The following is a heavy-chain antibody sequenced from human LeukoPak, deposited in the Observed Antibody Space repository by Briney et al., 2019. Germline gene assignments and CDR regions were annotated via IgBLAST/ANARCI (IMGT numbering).Heavy chain of an antibody. V-gene: IGHV3-7*01. CDR1: GFTFSSYW. CDR2: IKQDGSEK. CDR3: ARFEGVLMVYANPFDY. J-gene: IGHJ4*02. D-gene: IGHD2-8*01. Sequence: GGSLRLSCAASGFTFSSYWMSWVRQAPGKGLEWVANIKQDGSEKYYVDSVKGRFTISRDNAKNPLYLQMNSLRAEDTAVYYCARFEGVLMVYANPFDYWGQGTLVTVSS.